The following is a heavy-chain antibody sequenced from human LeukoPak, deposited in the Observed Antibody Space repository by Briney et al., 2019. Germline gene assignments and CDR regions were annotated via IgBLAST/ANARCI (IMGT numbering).Heavy chain of an antibody. CDR2: IYTSGST. CDR3: ARETVAGSRFDP. Sequence: SGPTLVNPSPPLSLTCTVSGGSITATGTYYWSWIRQPAGKGLEWIGRIYTSGSTYYNPSFKSRVTISVDTSKTRFSLNLSSVTAADTAVYYCARETVAGSRFDPWGQGTLVTVSS. CDR1: GGSITATGTYY. D-gene: IGHD2-15*01. V-gene: IGHV4-61*02. J-gene: IGHJ5*02.